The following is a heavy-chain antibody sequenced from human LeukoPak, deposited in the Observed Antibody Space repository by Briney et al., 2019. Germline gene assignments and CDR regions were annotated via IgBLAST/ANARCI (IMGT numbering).Heavy chain of an antibody. CDR3: TTGNFGPY. J-gene: IGHJ4*02. D-gene: IGHD3-10*01. V-gene: IGHV3-15*07. CDR1: GFTFSDAW. CDR2: IKRKTEGGAT. Sequence: GGSPRLSCAASGFTFSDAWMNWVRQAPGKGLEWVGRIKRKTEGGATDYAAPVKGRFTISRDDSKNTLYLQMNSLKTEDTAFYYCTTGNFGPYWGQGTLVTVSS.